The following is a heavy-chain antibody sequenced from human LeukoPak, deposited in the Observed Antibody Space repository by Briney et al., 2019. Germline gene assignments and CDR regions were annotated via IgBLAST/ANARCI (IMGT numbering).Heavy chain of an antibody. D-gene: IGHD4-17*01. V-gene: IGHV3-23*01. CDR2: ISGSGSST. Sequence: PGGSLRLSCAASGFTFSSYAMSWVRQAPGKGLEWVSAISGSGSSTYYADSVKGRFTISRDNSKNTLYLQMSSLRAEDTAVYYCARGRRLRSAGNWFDPWGKGTLVTVSS. J-gene: IGHJ5*02. CDR1: GFTFSSYA. CDR3: ARGRRLRSAGNWFDP.